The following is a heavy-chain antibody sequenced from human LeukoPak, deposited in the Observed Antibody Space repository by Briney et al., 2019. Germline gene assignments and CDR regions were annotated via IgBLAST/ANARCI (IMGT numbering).Heavy chain of an antibody. D-gene: IGHD1-26*01. V-gene: IGHV4-4*07. J-gene: IGHJ3*02. CDR2: LYMTGTT. CDR1: GASITSCY. CDR3: VRDGANWEEPNDAFDT. Sequence: SETLSLTCAVSGASITSCYWSWVRQSAGKGLEWIGRLYMTGTTNYNPSLKSRVTMSGDSSKNQLSLTLTSVTAADTAVYYCVRDGANWEEPNDAFDTWGQGTLVTVSS.